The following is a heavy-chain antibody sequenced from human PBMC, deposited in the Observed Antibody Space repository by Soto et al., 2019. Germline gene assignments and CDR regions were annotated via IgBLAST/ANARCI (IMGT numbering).Heavy chain of an antibody. CDR2: INPNSGGT. J-gene: IGHJ5*02. CDR3: ASFDVVVPAAIPGRRFDP. CDR1: GSTFTGYY. V-gene: IGHV1-2*02. D-gene: IGHD2-2*02. Sequence: ASVKVSCKASGSTFTGYYMHWVRQAPGQGLEWMGWINPNSGGTNYAQKFQGRVTMTRDTSISTAYMELSRLRSDDTAVYYCASFDVVVPAAIPGRRFDPWGQGTLVTVSS.